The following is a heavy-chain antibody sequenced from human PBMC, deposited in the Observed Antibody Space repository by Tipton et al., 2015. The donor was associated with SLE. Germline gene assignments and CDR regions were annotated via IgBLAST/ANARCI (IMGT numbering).Heavy chain of an antibody. D-gene: IGHD1-26*01. CDR3: ARAGYSGIYYVYSYYGMDV. J-gene: IGHJ6*02. CDR1: DGPISNFH. Sequence: TLSLTCTVSDGPISNFHCSWIRQSPGKGLEWIGDIYYSGSTNFNPSLKSRVTMSVDTSKNQFSLKLSSVTAADTAVYYWARAGYSGIYYVYSYYGMDVWGQGTTGTVSS. V-gene: IGHV4-59*12. CDR2: IYYSGST.